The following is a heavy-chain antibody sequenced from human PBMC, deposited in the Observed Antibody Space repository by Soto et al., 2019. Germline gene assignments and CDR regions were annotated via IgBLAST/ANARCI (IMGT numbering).Heavy chain of an antibody. J-gene: IGHJ4*02. V-gene: IGHV3-15*07. CDR3: TTELTIVLTIWY. D-gene: IGHD3-3*01. Sequence: EVQLVESGGDLVKPGGSLRLSCAASGFSFSNAWMHWVRQTPGKGLEWVGRIKSKVDGGTTDYAAPVKGRFTISRDDSKNTLYLQMNSLKTVDTAVYYCTTELTIVLTIWYWGQGTLVTVSS. CDR2: IKSKVDGGTT. CDR1: GFSFSNAW.